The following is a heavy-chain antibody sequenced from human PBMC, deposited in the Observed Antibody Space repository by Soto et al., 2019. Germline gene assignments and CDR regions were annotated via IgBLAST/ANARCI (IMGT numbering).Heavy chain of an antibody. J-gene: IGHJ5*02. CDR3: ARDMYSSDYFVKWFEP. D-gene: IGHD6-19*01. V-gene: IGHV3-30-3*01. CDR1: GFSFSSYA. Sequence: QVRLVESGGGVVQPGRSLRLSCTASGFSFSSYAMYWFRQPPGKGLEWVAVISHDGINKHYADSVKGRVTVSRDNSNQSLDLHLNSLGGEDTVMYYCARDMYSSDYFVKWFEPWGQGTLVTVSS. CDR2: ISHDGINK.